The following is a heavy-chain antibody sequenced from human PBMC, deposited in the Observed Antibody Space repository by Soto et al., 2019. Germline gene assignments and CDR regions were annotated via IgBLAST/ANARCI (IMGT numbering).Heavy chain of an antibody. J-gene: IGHJ5*01. CDR1: GGSVRAPDW. D-gene: IGHD1-1*01. Sequence: SETLSLTCTLSGGSVRAPDWWNWVRQSPDEGLEWIAEVHISGHSNYNPSLRSRVSVSIDSSKNQLYLNLNSVTAADTAIYYCARVRQGCSANNCYFDPWGQGTQVTVSS. CDR2: VHISGHS. CDR3: ARVRQGCSANNCYFDP. V-gene: IGHV4-4*02.